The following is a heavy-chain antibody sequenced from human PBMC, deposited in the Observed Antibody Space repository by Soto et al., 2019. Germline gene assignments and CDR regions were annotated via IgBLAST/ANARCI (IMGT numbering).Heavy chain of an antibody. CDR3: SKDKEQSPTADDAFDI. Sequence: GGSLRLSCAASGFTFSSYAMSWVRQAPGKGLEWVSAISGSGGSTYYADSVKGRFTISRDNSKNTLYLQMNSLRAEDTAVYYCSKDKEQSPTADDAFDIWGQRTMVTVSS. V-gene: IGHV3-23*01. CDR2: ISGSGGST. J-gene: IGHJ3*02. CDR1: GFTFSSYA. D-gene: IGHD4-17*01.